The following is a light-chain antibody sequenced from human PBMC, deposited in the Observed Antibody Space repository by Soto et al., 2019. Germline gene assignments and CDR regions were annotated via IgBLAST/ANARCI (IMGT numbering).Light chain of an antibody. CDR2: DAS. CDR1: QSVSSY. Sequence: EIVLTQSPATLSLSPGERATLSCRASQSVSSYLAWYQQKPGQAPRLLIYDASNRATGIPARFSGSGSGTDFTLTISSLQPGDFAVYYCQQRSNWPGTSGQRTKGDIK. J-gene: IGKJ1*01. CDR3: QQRSNWPGT. V-gene: IGKV3-11*01.